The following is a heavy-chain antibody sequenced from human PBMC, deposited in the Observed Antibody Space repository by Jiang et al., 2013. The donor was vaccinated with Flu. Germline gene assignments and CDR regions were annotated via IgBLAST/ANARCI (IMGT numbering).Heavy chain of an antibody. Sequence: QSGSELKKPGASVRVSCEASGYTFTSYTIHWVRQAPGQGLEWMGWIHTYTGSPTYAQDFTGRFVFSVDSSVSTAYLQISNLKAEDTGIYYCARLDGSDRDFWGQGT. D-gene: IGHD6-25*01. CDR3: ARLDGSDRDF. V-gene: IGHV7-4-1*02. J-gene: IGHJ4*02. CDR2: IHTYTGSP. CDR1: GYTFTSYT.